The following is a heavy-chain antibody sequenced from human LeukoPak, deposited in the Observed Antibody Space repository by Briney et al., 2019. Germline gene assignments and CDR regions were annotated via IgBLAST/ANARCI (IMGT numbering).Heavy chain of an antibody. Sequence: QAGGSLRLSCTASRFTFSSFPMHWVRQAPGKGLEWVALISYDGSNKYFADSVKGRFIISRDNSKKTLYLQMNSLRVEDTAVYHCARGSAYDSVGPLGHWGQGTLVTVSS. V-gene: IGHV3-30*04. D-gene: IGHD3-22*01. CDR2: ISYDGSNK. CDR1: RFTFSSFP. J-gene: IGHJ4*02. CDR3: ARGSAYDSVGPLGH.